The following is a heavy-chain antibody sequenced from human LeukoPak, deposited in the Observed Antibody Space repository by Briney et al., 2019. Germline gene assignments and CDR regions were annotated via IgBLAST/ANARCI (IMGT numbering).Heavy chain of an antibody. D-gene: IGHD5-24*01. Sequence: PSETLSLTCTVSGGSISSSSYYWGWIRQPPGKGLEWIGSIYYSGSTYYNPSLKSRVTISVDTSKNQFSLKLSSVTAADTAVYYCARDRVGMATIKVVPSFDYWGQGTLVTVSS. CDR3: ARDRVGMATIKVVPSFDY. CDR2: IYYSGST. CDR1: GGSISSSSYY. V-gene: IGHV4-39*07. J-gene: IGHJ4*02.